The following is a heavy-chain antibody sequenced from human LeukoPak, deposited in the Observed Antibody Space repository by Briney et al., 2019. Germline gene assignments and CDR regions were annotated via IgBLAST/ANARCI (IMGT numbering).Heavy chain of an antibody. CDR3: ARTTSYRIGCWGAY. CDR2: IFGGDSEN. CDR1: GYSSSDYW. V-gene: IGHV5-51*04. D-gene: IGHD6-19*01. Sequence: GGSLKISFKASGYSSSDYWIGWLRQMPGKGLEWFGTIFGGDSENRYNPSLQGEVTTPAKKPINTSYLQWSSRKASKHAGNYCARTTSYRIGCWGAYWGQGTLVTVSS. J-gene: IGHJ4*02.